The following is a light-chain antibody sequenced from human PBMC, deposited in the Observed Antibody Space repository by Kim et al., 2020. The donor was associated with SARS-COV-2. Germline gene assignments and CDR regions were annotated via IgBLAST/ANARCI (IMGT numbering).Light chain of an antibody. CDR1: QSVLYSSNNKNK. Sequence: DIVMTQSPDSLAVSLGERATINCKSSQSVLYSSNNKNKLAWYQQKPGQPPKLLIYWASTRESGVPDRFSGSGSGTDFTLTISGLQAEDVAVYYCQQYYSAPRTFGQGTKVDIK. CDR3: QQYYSAPRT. J-gene: IGKJ1*01. CDR2: WAS. V-gene: IGKV4-1*01.